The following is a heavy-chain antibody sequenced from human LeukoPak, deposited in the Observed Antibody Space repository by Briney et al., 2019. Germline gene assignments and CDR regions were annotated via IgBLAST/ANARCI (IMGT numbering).Heavy chain of an antibody. D-gene: IGHD3-10*01. CDR3: TRAGGSGSLLDAFDI. J-gene: IGHJ3*02. Sequence: PSETLSLTCAVSGGSISSGDYSWSWIRQPPGRGLEWFGYMFHNENSYYNPSLKSRVTISVDRAKNQFSLKLSSMTAADTAVYYCTRAGGSGSLLDAFDIWGQGTMVTVSS. V-gene: IGHV4-30-2*01. CDR2: MFHNENS. CDR1: GGSISSGDYS.